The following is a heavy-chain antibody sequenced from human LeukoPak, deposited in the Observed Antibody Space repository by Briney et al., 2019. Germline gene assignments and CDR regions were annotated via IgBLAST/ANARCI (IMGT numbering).Heavy chain of an antibody. J-gene: IGHJ4*02. D-gene: IGHD3-22*01. CDR2: IIPIFGTA. CDR1: GGTFSSYA. V-gene: IGHV1-69*13. Sequence: ASVKVSCKASGGTFSSYAISWVRQAPGRGLEWMGGIIPIFGTANYAQKFQGRVTITADESTSTAYMELSSLRSEDTAVYYCARCYDSSGYYYLDYWGQGTLVTVSS. CDR3: ARCYDSSGYYYLDY.